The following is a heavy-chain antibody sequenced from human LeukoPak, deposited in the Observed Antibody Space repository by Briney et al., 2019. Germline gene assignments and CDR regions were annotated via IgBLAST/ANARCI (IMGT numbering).Heavy chain of an antibody. V-gene: IGHV4-39*07. D-gene: IGHD2-2*01. CDR2: IYYSGST. J-gene: IGHJ4*02. CDR3: APYHDQLLIFDY. CDR1: GGSISSSSYY. Sequence: PSETLSLTCTVSGGSISSSSYYWGWIRQPPGKGLEWIGSIYYSGSTYYNPSLKSRVTISVDTSKNQFSLKLSSVTAADTAVYYRAPYHDQLLIFDYWGQGTLVTVSS.